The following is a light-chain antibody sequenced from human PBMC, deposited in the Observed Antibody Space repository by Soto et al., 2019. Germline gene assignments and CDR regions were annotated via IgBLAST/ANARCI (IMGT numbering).Light chain of an antibody. CDR3: SSYAATNNYV. Sequence: QSVLTQPPSASGSPGQSVTISCTGTSSDVGGYNFVSWYQQHPGKAPQLIIYEVTKRPSGVPARFSGSKSGNTASLTVSGLQTEDEADYYCSSYAATNNYVFGSGTKVTVL. V-gene: IGLV2-8*01. J-gene: IGLJ1*01. CDR2: EVT. CDR1: SSDVGGYNF.